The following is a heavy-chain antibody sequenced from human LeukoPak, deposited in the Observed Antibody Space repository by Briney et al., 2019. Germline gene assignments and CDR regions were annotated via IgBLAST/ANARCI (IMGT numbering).Heavy chain of an antibody. CDR2: LNPSGGST. Sequence: ASVKVSCKASGYTVTSYYMHWVRQAPGQGLEWMGILNPSGGSTSYAQKFQGRATLTRATSTSTVYMELSSLRSEDTAVYYCARTSREMATGYLGYWGQGTLVTVSS. CDR1: GYTVTSYY. D-gene: IGHD5-24*01. CDR3: ARTSREMATGYLGY. J-gene: IGHJ4*02. V-gene: IGHV1-46*01.